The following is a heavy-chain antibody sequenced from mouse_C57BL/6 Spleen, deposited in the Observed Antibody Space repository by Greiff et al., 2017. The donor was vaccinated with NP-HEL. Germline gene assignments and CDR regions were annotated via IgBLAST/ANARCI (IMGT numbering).Heavy chain of an antibody. Sequence: EVQRVESGGGLVQPGGSLSLSCAASGFTFTDYYMSWVRQPPGKALEWLGFIRNKANGYTTEYSAPVKGRFTISRDNSQSISYPQMNALSAEDSATYYCARPLWVYDYDKYFEGWGTGTTVTVAS. J-gene: IGHJ1*03. CDR3: ARPLWVYDYDKYFEG. V-gene: IGHV7-3*01. CDR2: IRNKANGYTT. D-gene: IGHD2-4*01. CDR1: GFTFTDYY.